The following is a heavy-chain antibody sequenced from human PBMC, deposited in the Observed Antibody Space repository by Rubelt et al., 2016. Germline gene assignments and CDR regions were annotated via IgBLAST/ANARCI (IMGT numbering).Heavy chain of an antibody. CDR2: INHSGST. D-gene: IGHD3-16*01. Sequence: QVQLQQWGAGLLKPSETLSLTCAVYGGSFSGYYWSWIRQPPGKGLEWIGEINHSGSTNYNPSLKSRVNISVDTSKNQCSLKRSSVTAADTAVDYCARVTGGSSDYWGQGTLVTVSS. V-gene: IGHV4-34*01. J-gene: IGHJ4*02. CDR1: GGSFSGYY. CDR3: ARVTGGSSDY.